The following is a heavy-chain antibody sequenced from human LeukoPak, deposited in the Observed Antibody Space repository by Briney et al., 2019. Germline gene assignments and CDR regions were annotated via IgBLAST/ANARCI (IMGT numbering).Heavy chain of an antibody. CDR3: AKGAYGSGTD. CDR1: GFTFSTYT. D-gene: IGHD3-10*01. Sequence: GGSLRHSCAAPGFTFSTYTMHWFRQAPDKGLEWVASLRSDGSNKNYADSVKGRFTISRDNSKNTVHLQMNSLRAEDTAVYYCAKGAYGSGTDWGQGTLVTVSS. CDR2: LRSDGSNK. J-gene: IGHJ4*02. V-gene: IGHV3-30*02.